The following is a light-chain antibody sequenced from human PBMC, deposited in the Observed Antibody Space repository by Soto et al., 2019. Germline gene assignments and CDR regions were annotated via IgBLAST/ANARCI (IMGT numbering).Light chain of an antibody. CDR2: GAS. J-gene: IGKJ2*01. V-gene: IGKV3-15*01. CDR1: QSISSE. Sequence: EIVMTQSPATLSVSPGERATLSCRASQSISSELDWYQQKPGQPPRLLIYGASTRASGVPARFTGSGSGSDFTLTISGLQSEDFAVYYCQQGHNWPLTFGQGTRLEI. CDR3: QQGHNWPLT.